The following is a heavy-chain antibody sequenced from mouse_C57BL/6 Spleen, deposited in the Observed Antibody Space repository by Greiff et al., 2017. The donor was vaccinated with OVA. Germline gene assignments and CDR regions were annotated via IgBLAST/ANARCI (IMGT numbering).Heavy chain of an antibody. CDR2: IDPNSGGT. Sequence: QVQLQQPGAELVKPGASVKLSCTASGYTFTSYWMHWVKQRPGRGLEWIGTIDPNSGGTKYNEKFKSKATLTVDKPASTAYMQLSSLTSEDSAVYYCARTTMITKDYAMAYWGQGTPVTVSS. J-gene: IGHJ4*01. CDR1: GYTFTSYW. V-gene: IGHV1-72*01. D-gene: IGHD2-4*01. CDR3: ARTTMITKDYAMAY.